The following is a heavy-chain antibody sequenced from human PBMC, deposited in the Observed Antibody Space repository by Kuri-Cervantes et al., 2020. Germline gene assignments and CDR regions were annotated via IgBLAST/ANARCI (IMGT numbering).Heavy chain of an antibody. J-gene: IGHJ4*02. Sequence: SVKVSCKASGGTFSSYAISWVRQAPGQGLEWMGGIIPIFGTANYAQKFQGRVTITADESTSTAYMELSSLRSEDTAVYYCARSLYYYGSGSPRLADYWGQGTLVTVSS. CDR1: GGTFSSYA. D-gene: IGHD3-10*01. CDR2: IIPIFGTA. CDR3: ARSLYYYGSGSPRLADY. V-gene: IGHV1-69*13.